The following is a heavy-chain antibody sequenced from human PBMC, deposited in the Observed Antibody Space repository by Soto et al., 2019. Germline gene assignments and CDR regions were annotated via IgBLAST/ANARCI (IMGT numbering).Heavy chain of an antibody. CDR1: GGSISGYY. J-gene: IGHJ4*02. Sequence: WETLSLTCTVSGGSISGYYWSWIRQPPGKGLERIGYIYYTGSTNYNPSLKRRVTISVDTSKNQFSLKLRSVSAADTAVYYCAREGSDRYNPLDYCGQGTLVTVS. CDR3: AREGSDRYNPLDY. CDR2: IYYTGST. V-gene: IGHV4-59*01. D-gene: IGHD2-21*01.